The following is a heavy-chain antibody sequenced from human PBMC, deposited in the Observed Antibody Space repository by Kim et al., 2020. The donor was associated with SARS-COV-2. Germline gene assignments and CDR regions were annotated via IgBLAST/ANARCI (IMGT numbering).Heavy chain of an antibody. D-gene: IGHD6-19*01. Sequence: YNNPSLKTRVTISVDTSKNQFSLKLSSGTAADTAVYYCARPLLVSGPFDYWGQGTLVTVSS. V-gene: IGHV4-39*01. CDR3: ARPLLVSGPFDY. J-gene: IGHJ4*02.